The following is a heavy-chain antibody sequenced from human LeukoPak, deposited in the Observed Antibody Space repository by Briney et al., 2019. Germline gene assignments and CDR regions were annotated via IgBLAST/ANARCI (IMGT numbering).Heavy chain of an antibody. J-gene: IGHJ4*02. CDR1: GFTFSSNG. CDR3: EKSNSALTPVGATYFDY. D-gene: IGHD1-26*01. V-gene: IGHV3-33*06. Sequence: SGGSLRLSCAASGFTFSSNGMHWVRQAPGKGLERVAVIWYDGSNKYYADSVKGRFTISRDNSKNTLYLQMNSLRAEDTAVYYCEKSNSALTPVGATYFDYWGQGTLVTVSS. CDR2: IWYDGSNK.